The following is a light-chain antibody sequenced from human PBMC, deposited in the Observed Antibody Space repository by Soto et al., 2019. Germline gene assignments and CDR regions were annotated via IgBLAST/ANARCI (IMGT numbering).Light chain of an antibody. Sequence: LTQPPSASGTPGQRVTISCSGSSSNIGKNTVNWYQQLPGTPPKLLIRTNNQRPSGVPDRFSGSKSGNSASLAISGLQSEDEADYSCATWDDSLNGPVFGGGTKVTVL. J-gene: IGLJ2*01. CDR1: SSNIGKNT. CDR2: TNN. CDR3: ATWDDSLNGPV. V-gene: IGLV1-44*01.